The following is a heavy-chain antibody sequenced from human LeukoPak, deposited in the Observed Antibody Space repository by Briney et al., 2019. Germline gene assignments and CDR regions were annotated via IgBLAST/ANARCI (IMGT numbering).Heavy chain of an antibody. Sequence: PSETLSPTCTVSGGSISSGSYYWSWIRQPAWKGLEWIGRIYTSGSTNYNPSLKSRVTISVDTSKNQFSLKLSSVTAADTAVYYCTRSGWYWFDPWGQGTLVTVSS. D-gene: IGHD6-19*01. CDR1: GGSISSGSYY. V-gene: IGHV4-61*02. CDR2: IYTSGST. J-gene: IGHJ5*02. CDR3: TRSGWYWFDP.